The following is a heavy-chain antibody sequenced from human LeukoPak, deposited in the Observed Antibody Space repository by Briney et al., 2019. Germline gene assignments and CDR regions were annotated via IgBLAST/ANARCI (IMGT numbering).Heavy chain of an antibody. Sequence: ASVKVSCKASGYTFTGYYMHWARQAPGQGLEWMGWINPNSGGTNYAQIFQGRVTMTRDTSISIAYMDLSRLRSDDTAVYYCARGSGQHQLWFDPWGQGTLVTVSS. V-gene: IGHV1-2*02. J-gene: IGHJ5*02. CDR2: INPNSGGT. CDR1: GYTFTGYY. D-gene: IGHD6-13*01. CDR3: ARGSGQHQLWFDP.